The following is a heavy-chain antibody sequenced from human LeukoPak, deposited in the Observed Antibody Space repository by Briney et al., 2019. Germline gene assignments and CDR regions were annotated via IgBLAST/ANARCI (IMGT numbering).Heavy chain of an antibody. Sequence: SETLSLTCAVSGDSLNTNTWWSWVRQPPGKGLEWIGSIYYRGSTYYNPSLKSRVTISVDTSKNQFSLKLSSVTAADTAVYYCARGYCSGGSCYSYYYYNYMDVWGKGTTVTVSS. CDR3: ARGYCSGGSCYSYYYYNYMDV. D-gene: IGHD2-15*01. CDR1: GDSLNTNTW. CDR2: IYYRGST. V-gene: IGHV4-4*02. J-gene: IGHJ6*03.